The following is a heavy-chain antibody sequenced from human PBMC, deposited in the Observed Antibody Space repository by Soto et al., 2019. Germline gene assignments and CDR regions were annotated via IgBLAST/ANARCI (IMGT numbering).Heavy chain of an antibody. V-gene: IGHV2-5*02. CDR2: IYWDDDQ. CDR3: AHSRTTAEYSSASGFCY. Sequence: QITLKESGPTLVKPTQTLTLTCTFSGFSLSTSGVGVGWIRQPPGKALEWLVLIYWDDDQRYSPSLKSRITITKDTSKNQVVLTRTNMDRVDTATYYCAHSRTTAEYSSASGFCYWGQGTLVTVSS. CDR1: GFSLSTSGVG. J-gene: IGHJ4*02. D-gene: IGHD6-6*01.